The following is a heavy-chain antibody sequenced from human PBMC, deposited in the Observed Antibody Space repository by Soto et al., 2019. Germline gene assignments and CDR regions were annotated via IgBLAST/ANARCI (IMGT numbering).Heavy chain of an antibody. CDR3: ARGIAAAGTMNYWFDP. D-gene: IGHD6-13*01. J-gene: IGHJ5*02. V-gene: IGHV1-69*13. CDR2: IIPIFGTA. CDR1: GVTFSSYA. Sequence: ASVKVSCKASGVTFSSYAISWVRQAPGQGLEWMGGIIPIFGTANYAQKFQGRVTITADESTSTAYMELSSLRSEDTAVYYCARGIAAAGTMNYWFDPWGQGTLVT.